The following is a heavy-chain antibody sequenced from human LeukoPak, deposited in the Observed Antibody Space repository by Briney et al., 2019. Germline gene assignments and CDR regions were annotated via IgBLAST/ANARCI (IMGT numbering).Heavy chain of an antibody. J-gene: IGHJ4*02. CDR3: ARHRYSSAWSVVDY. CDR1: GGSISSYY. V-gene: IGHV4-59*08. D-gene: IGHD6-19*01. Sequence: SETLSLTCTVSGGSISSYYWSWIRQPPGKGLEWIGNIYYSGSTNYNPSLKSRVTISVDTSQNQFSLKLTAVTAADTAVYYCARHRYSSAWSVVDYWGQGTLVTVSS. CDR2: IYYSGST.